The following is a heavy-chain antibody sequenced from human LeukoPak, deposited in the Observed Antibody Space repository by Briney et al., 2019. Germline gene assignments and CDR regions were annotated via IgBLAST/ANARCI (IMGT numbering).Heavy chain of an antibody. J-gene: IGHJ4*02. CDR3: ARHPSAAAKLLFDY. V-gene: IGHV4-59*08. CDR1: GGSISSYY. Sequence: SETLSLTCTVSGGSISSYYWSWIRQPPGKGLEWIGYMYYSGSTNYNPSLKSRVTISVDTSKNQFSLKLSSVTAADTAVYYCARHPSAAAKLLFDYWGQGTLVTVSS. CDR2: MYYSGST. D-gene: IGHD6-13*01.